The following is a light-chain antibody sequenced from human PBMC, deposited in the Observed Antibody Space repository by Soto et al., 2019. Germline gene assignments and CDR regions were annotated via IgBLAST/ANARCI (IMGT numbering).Light chain of an antibody. V-gene: IGKV1-39*01. J-gene: IGKJ1*01. CDR3: QQSYSIPQT. CDR2: AAT. Sequence: DIQMTQSPSSLSSSVGDRFTITCGASQSISIYLNWYQQKPGQAPKLLIYAATRLQSGVPSRFSGSESGTDFTLSISSLQPEDFAAYYCQQSYSIPQTFGQGTKVDIK. CDR1: QSISIY.